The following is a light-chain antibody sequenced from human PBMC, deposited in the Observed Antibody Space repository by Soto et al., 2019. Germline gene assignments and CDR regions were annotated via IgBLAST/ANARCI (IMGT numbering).Light chain of an antibody. V-gene: IGKV4-1*01. CDR1: QSVLYSSNNKNY. Sequence: DIVMTQSPDSLAVSLGERATINCKSSQSVLYSSNNKNYLAWYQQKPGQPPNLLIYWASTRESGVPDRFSGSGSGTNFTLTISSLQAEDVAVYYCHQYYNTPWTFGQGTKVEIK. CDR3: HQYYNTPWT. J-gene: IGKJ1*01. CDR2: WAS.